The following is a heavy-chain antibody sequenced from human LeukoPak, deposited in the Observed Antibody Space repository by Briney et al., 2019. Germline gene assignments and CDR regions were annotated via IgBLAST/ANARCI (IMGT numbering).Heavy chain of an antibody. V-gene: IGHV3-21*01. CDR3: AKDLSYSYDI. Sequence: GGSLRLSCATSGFTFSRYTMTWVRQAPGKGLEWVSSISTGSSYIYYADSMKGRFTISRDNAKNSLYLEMDSLRADDTALYRCAKDLSYSYDIWGQGTKVTVSS. D-gene: IGHD2-15*01. CDR1: GFTFSRYT. CDR2: ISTGSSYI. J-gene: IGHJ3*02.